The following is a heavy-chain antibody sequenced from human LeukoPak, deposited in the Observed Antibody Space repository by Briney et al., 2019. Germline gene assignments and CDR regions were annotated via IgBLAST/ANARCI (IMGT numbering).Heavy chain of an antibody. D-gene: IGHD3-22*01. Sequence: PGGSLRLSCAASGFTFSSYAMSWVRQAPGKGLEWVSAISGSGGSTYYADSVKGRFTISRDNSKNTLYLQMNSLRAEDTAVYYCAKDFVRHYYDSCAFGIWGQGTMVTVSS. CDR1: GFTFSSYA. V-gene: IGHV3-23*01. CDR3: AKDFVRHYYDSCAFGI. CDR2: ISGSGGST. J-gene: IGHJ3*02.